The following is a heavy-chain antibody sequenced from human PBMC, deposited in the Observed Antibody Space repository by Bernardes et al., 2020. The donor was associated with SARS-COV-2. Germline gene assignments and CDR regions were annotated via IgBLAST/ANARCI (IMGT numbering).Heavy chain of an antibody. CDR2: LSYDGVS. D-gene: IGHD2-21*01. V-gene: IGHV4-59*01. CDR3: ARGAGIPQVLDF. Sequence: ETLSLTCTVSGGSISGYYWSWVRQPPGTGLEWIGYLSYDGVSNYSPSLESRVTISIDTSRKQFSLKLTSVTAADTAVYYCARGAGIPQVLDFWARGILVTVSS. J-gene: IGHJ4*02. CDR1: GGSISGYY.